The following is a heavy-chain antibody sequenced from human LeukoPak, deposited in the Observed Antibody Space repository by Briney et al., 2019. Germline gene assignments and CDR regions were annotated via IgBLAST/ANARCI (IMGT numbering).Heavy chain of an antibody. CDR1: GGSISSYY. CDR3: ARDPPPDYYGSGSRSLGYYMDV. D-gene: IGHD3-10*01. J-gene: IGHJ6*03. V-gene: IGHV4-4*07. Sequence: SETLSLTCTVSGGSISSYYWGWIRQPAGKGLEWIGRIYTSGSTNYNPSLNGRVTMSVDTSNNQFSLKLSSVTAADTAVYYYARDPPPDYYGSGSRSLGYYMDVWGKGTTVTVSS. CDR2: IYTSGST.